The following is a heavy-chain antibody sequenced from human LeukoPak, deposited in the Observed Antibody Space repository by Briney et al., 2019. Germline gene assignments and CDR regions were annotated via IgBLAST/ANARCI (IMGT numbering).Heavy chain of an antibody. CDR1: GGSISTYY. CDR3: ATRSYCSSTSCYAPYYYGMDV. V-gene: IGHV4-59*01. J-gene: IGHJ6*02. Sequence: SETLSLTCTVSGGSISTYYWSWIRQPPGKGLEWIGYIYYSGSTNYNPSLKSRVTISVDTSKNQFSLKLSSVTAADTAVYYCATRSYCSSTSCYAPYYYGMDVWGQGTTVTVSS. CDR2: IYYSGST. D-gene: IGHD2-2*01.